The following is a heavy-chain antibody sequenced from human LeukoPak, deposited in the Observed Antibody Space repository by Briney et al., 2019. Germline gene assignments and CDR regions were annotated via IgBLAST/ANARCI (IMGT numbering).Heavy chain of an antibody. V-gene: IGHV4-39*01. D-gene: IGHD3-16*01. CDR3: ARRKGLIHFDY. J-gene: IGHJ4*02. Sequence: SETLSLTCTVSGGSISSSSYYWGWIRQPPGKGLEWIGSIYYSGSTYYNPSLKSRVTISVDTSKNQFSLKLSSVTAADTAVYYCARRKGLIHFDYWGQGTLVTVSS. CDR2: IYYSGST. CDR1: GGSISSSSYY.